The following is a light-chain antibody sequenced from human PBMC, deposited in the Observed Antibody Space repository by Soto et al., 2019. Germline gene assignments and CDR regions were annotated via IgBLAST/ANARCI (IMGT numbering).Light chain of an antibody. J-gene: IGLJ2*01. Sequence: QPVLTQSPSASASLGASVKLTCTLSSGHSSYAIAWHQQQPEKGPRYLMKVNSDGSHNKGDGIPDRFSGSSSGAEGYLTISSLQSEDEADYYCQTWGSDTVVFGGGTKVTVL. CDR2: VNSDGSH. V-gene: IGLV4-69*01. CDR3: QTWGSDTVV. CDR1: SGHSSYA.